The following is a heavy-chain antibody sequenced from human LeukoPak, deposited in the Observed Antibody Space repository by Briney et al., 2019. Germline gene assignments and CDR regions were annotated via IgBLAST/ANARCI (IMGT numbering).Heavy chain of an antibody. CDR1: GYTFTSYY. V-gene: IGHV1-46*01. Sequence: GASVKVSCKASGYTFTSYYMHWVRQAPGQGLEWMGIINPSGGSTSYAQKFQGRVTMTRDTSTSTVYMELSSLRSEDTGVYYCAREPLRYCSSTSCYAHYYYGMDVWGQGTTVTVSS. CDR2: INPSGGST. J-gene: IGHJ6*02. CDR3: AREPLRYCSSTSCYAHYYYGMDV. D-gene: IGHD2-2*01.